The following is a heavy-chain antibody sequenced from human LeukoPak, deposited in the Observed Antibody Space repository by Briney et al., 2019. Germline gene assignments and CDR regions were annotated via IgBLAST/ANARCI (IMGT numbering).Heavy chain of an antibody. CDR3: ARDSPGGQQLPFDY. Sequence: PSETLSLTCTVSGGSISSSSYYWGWIRQPPGKGLEWIGSIYYSGSTYYNPSLKSRVTISVDTSKNQFSLKLSSVTAADTAVYYCARDSPGGQQLPFDYWGQGTLVTVSS. J-gene: IGHJ4*02. CDR1: GGSISSSSYY. CDR2: IYYSGST. V-gene: IGHV4-39*07. D-gene: IGHD6-13*01.